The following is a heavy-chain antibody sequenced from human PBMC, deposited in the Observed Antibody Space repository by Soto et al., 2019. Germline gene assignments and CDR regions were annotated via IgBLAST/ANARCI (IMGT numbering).Heavy chain of an antibody. CDR2: IYWDDDK. V-gene: IGHV2-5*02. Sequence: QITLKESGPTLVKPTQTLTLTCTFSGFSLSTSGVGVAWIRQPRGKALEWLALIYWDDDKRYRPSLESRLTITKDTSKVHVVLTMTNMDSVDTATYYCAYLPCSGGSCYWFSFSGMDVWGQGTTVTVSS. D-gene: IGHD2-15*01. CDR3: AYLPCSGGSCYWFSFSGMDV. J-gene: IGHJ6*02. CDR1: GFSLSTSGVG.